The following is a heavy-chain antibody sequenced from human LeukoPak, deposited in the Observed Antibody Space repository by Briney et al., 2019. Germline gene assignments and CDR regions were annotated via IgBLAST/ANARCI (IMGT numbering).Heavy chain of an antibody. CDR2: IYYSGST. CDR3: ARATVTTRSFDY. CDR1: GGSISSGDYY. J-gene: IGHJ4*02. Sequence: KPSETLSLTCTVSGGSISSGDYYWSWIRQPPGKGLEWIGYIYYSGSTYYNPSLKSRVTISVDTSKNQFSLKLSSVTAADTAVYYCARATVTTRSFDYWGQGTLVTVSS. D-gene: IGHD4-17*01. V-gene: IGHV4-30-4*01.